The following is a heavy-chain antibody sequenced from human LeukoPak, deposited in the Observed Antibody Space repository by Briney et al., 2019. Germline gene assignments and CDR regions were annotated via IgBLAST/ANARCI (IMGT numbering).Heavy chain of an antibody. V-gene: IGHV1-2*06. Sequence: ASVKVSCKASGYTFTGYYMHWVRQAPGQGLEWMGRINPNSGGTNYAQKFQGRVTMTRDTSISTAYMELSRLRSDDTAVYYCARDWARTWIQHGENWFDPRGQGTLVTVSS. CDR2: INPNSGGT. CDR3: ARDWARTWIQHGENWFDP. D-gene: IGHD5-18*01. J-gene: IGHJ5*02. CDR1: GYTFTGYY.